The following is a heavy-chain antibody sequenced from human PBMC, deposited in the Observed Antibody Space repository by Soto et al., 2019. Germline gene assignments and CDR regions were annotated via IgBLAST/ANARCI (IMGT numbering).Heavy chain of an antibody. CDR3: ARARYNYFDY. D-gene: IGHD5-18*01. J-gene: IGHJ4*02. CDR1: GGSISSFS. V-gene: IGHV4-59*01. CDR2: VYYSGNT. Sequence: SETLSLTCTVSGGSISSFSWSWIRQPPGKGLEYIGNVYYSGNTNYNPSLKSRVIVSVGTSKNQFSLRLSSVTAADTAVYYCARARYNYFDYWGQGTPVTVSS.